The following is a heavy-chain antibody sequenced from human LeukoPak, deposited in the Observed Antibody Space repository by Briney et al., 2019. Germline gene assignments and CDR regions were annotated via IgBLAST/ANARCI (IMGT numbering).Heavy chain of an antibody. J-gene: IGHJ4*02. V-gene: IGHV1-3*01. D-gene: IGHD3-10*01. CDR1: GYAFTNFA. CDR2: INAGNGNT. CDR3: ATGLGGEIYY. Sequence: ASVKVSCKASGYAFTNFAMHWVRQAPGQRLEWMGWINAGNGNTKYSQKFQGRVTITRDTSASTAYMELSSLRSEDTAVYYCATGLGGEIYYWGQGTLVTVSS.